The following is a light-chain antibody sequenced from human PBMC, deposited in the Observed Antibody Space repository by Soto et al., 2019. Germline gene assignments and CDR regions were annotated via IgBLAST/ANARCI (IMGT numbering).Light chain of an antibody. CDR1: QSVSSSY. CDR3: QQYGSSPPGWT. V-gene: IGKV3-20*01. J-gene: IGKJ1*01. CDR2: GAS. Sequence: EIMLTQSPGTLSLSPGERATLSCRASQSVSSSYLAWYQQKPGQAPRLLIYGASSRATGIPDRFSGSGSGTDFTLTISRLEPEDFAVYYCQQYGSSPPGWTFGQGTKVDIK.